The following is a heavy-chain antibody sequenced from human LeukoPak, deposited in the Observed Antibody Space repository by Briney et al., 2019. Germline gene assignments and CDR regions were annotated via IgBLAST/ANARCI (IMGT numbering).Heavy chain of an antibody. CDR3: ARALVATKPFDY. Sequence: PSETLSLTCAVYGGSFSGYYWSWIRQPPGKGLEWIGEINHSGSTNYNPSLKSRVTISVDTSKNQFSLKLSSVTAADTAEYYCARALVATKPFDYWGQGTLVTVSS. CDR2: INHSGST. V-gene: IGHV4-34*01. CDR1: GGSFSGYY. D-gene: IGHD5-12*01. J-gene: IGHJ4*02.